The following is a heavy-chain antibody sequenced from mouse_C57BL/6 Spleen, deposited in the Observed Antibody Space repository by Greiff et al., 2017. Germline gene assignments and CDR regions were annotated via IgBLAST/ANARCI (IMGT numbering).Heavy chain of an antibody. CDR2: IYPGSGST. Sequence: QVHVKQPGAELVKPGASVKMSCKASGYTFTSYWITWVKQRPGQGLEWIGDIYPGSGSTNYNEQFKSKATLTVATSSSTAYMQLSSLTSEDSAVYYCARRNWDAWFAYWGQGTLVTVSA. D-gene: IGHD4-1*01. J-gene: IGHJ3*01. CDR3: ARRNWDAWFAY. V-gene: IGHV1-55*01. CDR1: GYTFTSYW.